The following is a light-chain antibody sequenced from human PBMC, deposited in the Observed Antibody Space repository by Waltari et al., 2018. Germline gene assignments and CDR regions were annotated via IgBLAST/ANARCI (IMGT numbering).Light chain of an antibody. Sequence: DIQMTQSPPSLSASVGDRVTITCRASQSISSYLNWYQQKPGKAPKLLIYAASSLQSGVPSRFSGSGSGTDFTLTISSLQPEDFATYYCQQSYSTPPTWTFGQGTKVEIK. CDR2: AAS. CDR1: QSISSY. CDR3: QQSYSTPPTWT. J-gene: IGKJ1*01. V-gene: IGKV1-39*01.